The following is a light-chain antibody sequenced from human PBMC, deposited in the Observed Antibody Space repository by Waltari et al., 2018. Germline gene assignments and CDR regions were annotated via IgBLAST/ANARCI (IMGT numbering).Light chain of an antibody. CDR2: SDS. CDR1: QRVSVY. V-gene: IGKV3-15*01. Sequence: RATQRVSVYCACLLHAPRQAPRLLIYSDSAIATGIPARFSGSGSGTEFTLTISSLESEDFAVYYCQQSHNWPPLTFGGGTKVEIK. J-gene: IGKJ4*01. CDR3: QQSHNWPPLT.